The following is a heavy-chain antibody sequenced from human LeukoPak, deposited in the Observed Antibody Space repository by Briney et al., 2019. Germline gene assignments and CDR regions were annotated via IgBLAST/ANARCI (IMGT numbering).Heavy chain of an antibody. V-gene: IGHV3-30*03. CDR3: ATNGIAARPDFDY. CDR2: ISYDGSNK. J-gene: IGHJ4*02. D-gene: IGHD6-6*01. CDR1: GFTFSSYG. Sequence: GGSLRLSCAASGFTFSSYGMHWVRQAPGKGLEWVAVISYDGSNKYYADSVKGRFTISRDNSKNTLYLQMNSLRAEDTAVYYCATNGIAARPDFDYWGQGTLVTVSS.